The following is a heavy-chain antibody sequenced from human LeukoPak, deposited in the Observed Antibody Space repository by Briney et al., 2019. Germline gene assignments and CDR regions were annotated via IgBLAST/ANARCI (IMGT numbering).Heavy chain of an antibody. V-gene: IGHV3-23*01. CDR1: GSTFSSQS. D-gene: IGHD3-10*01. J-gene: IGHJ4*02. CDR3: AKAWALLNY. CDR2: ISSSGGST. Sequence: PGGSLRLSCAASGSTFSSQSMSWVRQAPGKGLEWVSSISSSGGSTYYADSVKGRFTISRDNSKNTLYLQMNSLRAEDTAVYYCAKAWALLNYWGQGTLVTVSS.